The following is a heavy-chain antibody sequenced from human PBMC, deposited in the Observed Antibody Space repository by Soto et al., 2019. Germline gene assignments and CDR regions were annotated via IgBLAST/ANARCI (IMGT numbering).Heavy chain of an antibody. CDR2: IHYSGSS. Sequence: QVQLQESGPGLVKPSQSLSLTCTVSGGSISSGNYCWSWIRQPPGKGLEWIGFIHYSGSSYYNPSLKRRVTISVDTSKNQFSLKLDSVTAADTAVYYCARDLDTATYFDDWGHGTLVTVSS. CDR1: GGSISSGNYC. J-gene: IGHJ4*01. V-gene: IGHV4-30-4*01. D-gene: IGHD5-18*01. CDR3: ARDLDTATYFDD.